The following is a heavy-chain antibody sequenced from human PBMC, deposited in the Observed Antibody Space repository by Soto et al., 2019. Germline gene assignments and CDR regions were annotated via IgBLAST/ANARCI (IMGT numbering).Heavy chain of an antibody. D-gene: IGHD3-9*01. CDR1: GGSISSGGYY. Sequence: SETLSLTCTVSGGSISSGGYYWSWIRQHPGKGLEWIGYIYYSGSTYYNPSLKSRVTISVDTSKNQFSLKLSSVTAADTAVYYCARDLVEYYDILTGSLWGQGTLVTVSS. CDR3: ARDLVEYYDILTGSL. V-gene: IGHV4-31*03. J-gene: IGHJ4*02. CDR2: IYYSGST.